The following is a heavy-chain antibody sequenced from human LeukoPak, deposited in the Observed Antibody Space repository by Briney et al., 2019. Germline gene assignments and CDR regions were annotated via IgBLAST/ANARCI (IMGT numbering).Heavy chain of an antibody. D-gene: IGHD3-3*01. J-gene: IGHJ4*02. V-gene: IGHV3-7*03. Sequence: GGSLRLSCAASGFTFSSYWMSWVRQAPGKGLEWVANIRQDGNEKYYVDSVKGRFIISRDNAKNSLCLQINSLRAEDTAVYFCATSKLEWLFNFYYWGQGTLVTVSS. CDR1: GFTFSSYW. CDR3: ATSKLEWLFNFYY. CDR2: IRQDGNEK.